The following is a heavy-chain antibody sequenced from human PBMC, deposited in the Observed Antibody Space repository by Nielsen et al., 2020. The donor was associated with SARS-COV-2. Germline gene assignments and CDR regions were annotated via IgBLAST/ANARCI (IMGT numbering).Heavy chain of an antibody. CDR1: GFTFSDYY. J-gene: IGHJ3*02. D-gene: IGHD5-18*01. V-gene: IGHV3-11*01. CDR2: ISGSGGII. CDR3: ALLGGDTADTDAFDI. Sequence: GESLKISCVASGFTFSDYYMTWIRQAPGKGLEWVSYISGSGGIIYYTDSVKGRFAISRDNAKNSLYLQMNSLRADDTAVYYCALLGGDTADTDAFDIWGQGTMVTVSS.